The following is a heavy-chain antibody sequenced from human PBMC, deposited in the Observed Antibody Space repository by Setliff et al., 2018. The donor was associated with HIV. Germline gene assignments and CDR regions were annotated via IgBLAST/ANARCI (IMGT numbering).Heavy chain of an antibody. V-gene: IGHV4-39*01. J-gene: IGHJ6*03. CDR2: IYYRGST. CDR1: GGSISSSSYY. D-gene: IGHD6-13*01. CDR3: ARGRYRSRWYASDHYYIDV. Sequence: SETLSLTCTVSGGSISSSSYYWGWIRQPPGKGLQWIGSIYYRGSTYYNPSLKSRVAISVDTSKNQFSLKLRSVTAADTALYYCARGRYRSRWYASDHYYIDVWGKWTTVTVSS.